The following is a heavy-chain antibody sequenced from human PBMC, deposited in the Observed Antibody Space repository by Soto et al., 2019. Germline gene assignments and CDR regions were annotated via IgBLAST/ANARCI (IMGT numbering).Heavy chain of an antibody. CDR1: GGTFSSYA. D-gene: IGHD3-3*01. Sequence: SVKVSCKASGGTFSSYAISWVRQAPGQGLEWMGGIIPIFGTANYAQKFQGRVTITADKSTSTAYMELSSLRSEDTAVYYCARTPLRFLEWLPEGPFDYWGQGTLVTVS. CDR2: IIPIFGTA. CDR3: ARTPLRFLEWLPEGPFDY. J-gene: IGHJ4*02. V-gene: IGHV1-69*06.